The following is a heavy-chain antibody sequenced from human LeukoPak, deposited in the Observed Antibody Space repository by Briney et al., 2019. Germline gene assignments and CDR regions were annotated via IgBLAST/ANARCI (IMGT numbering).Heavy chain of an antibody. J-gene: IGHJ4*02. CDR2: INHSGST. CDR3: ERDRGGSYHDFRSAQKR. Sequence: PSETLSLTCAVYGGSFSGYYWSWIRQPPGKGLEWIGEINHSGSTNYNPSLKSRVTISVDTSKNQFSLKLSSVTAADTAVYYCERDRGGSYHDFRSAQKRWGQGTLVTGSS. V-gene: IGHV4-34*01. D-gene: IGHD3-3*01. CDR1: GGSFSGYY.